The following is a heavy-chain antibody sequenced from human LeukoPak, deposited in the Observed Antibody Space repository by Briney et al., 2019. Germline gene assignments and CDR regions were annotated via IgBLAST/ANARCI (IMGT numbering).Heavy chain of an antibody. D-gene: IGHD3-10*01. Sequence: GGSLRLSCAASGFTFSSYGMHWVRQAPGKGLEWVAFIRYYGSNKYYADSVKGRFTISRDNSKNTLYLQMNSLRAEDTAVYYCATVARVTLVRGAIQYFFDYWGQGTLVTVSS. J-gene: IGHJ4*02. CDR3: ATVARVTLVRGAIQYFFDY. CDR1: GFTFSSYG. CDR2: IRYYGSNK. V-gene: IGHV3-30*02.